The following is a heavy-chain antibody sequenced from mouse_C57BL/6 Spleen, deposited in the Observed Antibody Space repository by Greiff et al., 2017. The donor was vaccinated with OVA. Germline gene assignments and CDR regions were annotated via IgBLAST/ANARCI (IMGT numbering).Heavy chain of an antibody. CDR2: IDPSDSET. V-gene: IGHV1-52*01. CDR3: ARGGKGYSYFDY. J-gene: IGHJ2*01. CDR1: GYTFTSYW. D-gene: IGHD2-3*01. Sequence: QVQLQQPGAELVRPGSSVKLSCKASGYTFTSYWMPWVKQRPIQGLEWIGNIDPSDSETHYNQKFKDKATLTVDKSSSTAYMQLSSLTSEDSAVYYGARGGKGYSYFDYWGQGTTLTVAS.